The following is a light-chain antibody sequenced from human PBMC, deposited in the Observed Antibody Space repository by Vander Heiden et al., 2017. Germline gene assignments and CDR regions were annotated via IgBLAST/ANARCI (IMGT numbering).Light chain of an antibody. CDR3: QQSNSSPYT. CDR2: AAS. CDR1: QSVSSY. J-gene: IGKJ2*01. V-gene: IGKV1-39*01. Sequence: DIQLTQSPSSLSASVGDRVTITCRASQSVSSYLNWYQQKPGKAPKLLIYAASSWDSGVPSRFSGSGSGTEFTLTISSLQPEDFAAYYCQQSNSSPYTFGQGTKLEIK.